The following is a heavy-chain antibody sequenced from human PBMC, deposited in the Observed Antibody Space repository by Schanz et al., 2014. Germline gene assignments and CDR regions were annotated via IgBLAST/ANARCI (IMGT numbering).Heavy chain of an antibody. CDR2: IGGSDGNT. J-gene: IGHJ4*02. D-gene: IGHD1-26*01. Sequence: QVQLVQSGGEVKTPGASVKVSCKASGYTFTRSVISWVRQAPGQGLEGMGWIGGSDGNTNVEQKFHGRVTMTTDTSASTVYMELRSLTSDDSAVYYCARDRDQWDGNYLDYWGQGTLVTVSS. CDR3: ARDRDQWDGNYLDY. CDR1: GYTFTRSV. V-gene: IGHV1-18*01.